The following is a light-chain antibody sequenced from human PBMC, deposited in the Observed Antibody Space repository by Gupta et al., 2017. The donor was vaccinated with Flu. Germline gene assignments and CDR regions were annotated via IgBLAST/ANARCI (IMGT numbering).Light chain of an antibody. V-gene: IGLV1-40*01. CDR3: QSFDSSLSGVL. J-gene: IGLJ2*01. CDR2: GNT. CDR1: SSNIGAYYD. Sequence: QSVLTQPPSVSVAPGQRVTISCTGSSSNIGAYYDVHWYQQLPGTAPRLLIFGNTNRPSGVPDRFSGSKSGTSASLVITGLQAEDEADYYCQSFDSSLSGVLFGGGTKLTVL.